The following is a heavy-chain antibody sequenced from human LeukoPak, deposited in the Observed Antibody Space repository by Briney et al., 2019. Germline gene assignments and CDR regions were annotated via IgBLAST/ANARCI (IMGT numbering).Heavy chain of an antibody. CDR1: GFTFSSYS. CDR2: ISSSSSYI. V-gene: IGHV3-21*01. CDR3: SRQFSSYFDY. Sequence: GGSLPLSCAGSGFTFSSYSMNWVGQAPAKGREWVSCISSSSSYIYYADSVKGRFTISRDNAKNSLYLQRNSLRAEEPAVYYGSRQFSSYFDYSGEGSPVTVSS. J-gene: IGHJ4*02.